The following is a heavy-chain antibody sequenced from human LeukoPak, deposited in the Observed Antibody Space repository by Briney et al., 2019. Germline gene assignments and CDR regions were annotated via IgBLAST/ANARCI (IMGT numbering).Heavy chain of an antibody. CDR3: ARDLAGFDY. CDR2: IWYDGSNK. CDR1: GFTFSSYS. D-gene: IGHD2-15*01. J-gene: IGHJ4*02. V-gene: IGHV3-33*08. Sequence: PGGSLRLSCAASGFTFSSYSMNWVRQAPGKGLEWVAVIWYDGSNKYYADSVKGRFTISRDNSKNTLYLQMNSLRAEDTAVYYCARDLAGFDYWGQGTLVTVSS.